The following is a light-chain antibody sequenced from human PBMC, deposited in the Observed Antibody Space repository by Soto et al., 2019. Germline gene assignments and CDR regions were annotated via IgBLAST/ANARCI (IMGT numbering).Light chain of an antibody. V-gene: IGKV3-20*01. J-gene: IGKJ1*01. CDR1: QSVSSSY. CDR2: GAS. Sequence: EIVLTQSPGTLSLSPGERATLSCRASQSVSSSYLAWYQQKPGQAPRLLIYGASSRATGIPDRFSGSGSGTDFTLSISRLEPEAFAVYYCQQYGSSPLTFGQGTKVEIK. CDR3: QQYGSSPLT.